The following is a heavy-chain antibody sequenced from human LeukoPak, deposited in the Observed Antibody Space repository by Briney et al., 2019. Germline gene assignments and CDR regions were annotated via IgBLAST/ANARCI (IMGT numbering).Heavy chain of an antibody. Sequence: ASVKVSCKASGYTFTSYYMHWVRQAPGQGLEWRGIINPSGGSTSYAQKFQGRVTMTRDTSISTAYMEVSRLRSDDTAVYYCATNPAATRGFDNWGQGTLVTVSS. CDR2: INPSGGST. D-gene: IGHD2-2*01. CDR1: GYTFTSYY. V-gene: IGHV1-46*01. CDR3: ATNPAATRGFDN. J-gene: IGHJ4*02.